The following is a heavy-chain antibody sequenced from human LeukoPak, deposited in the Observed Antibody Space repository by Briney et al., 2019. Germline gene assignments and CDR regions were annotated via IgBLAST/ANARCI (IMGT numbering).Heavy chain of an antibody. CDR2: IQDDGATT. CDR3: ATQSITLVVVISPFDY. J-gene: IGHJ4*02. V-gene: IGHV3-30*02. CDR1: GLTFSNFP. D-gene: IGHD3-22*01. Sequence: GGSLRLSCAASGLTFSNFPMHWVRQPPGKGLEWVALIQDDGATTNYADSVRGRFTISRDNSKSTVYLQMNSLKPDDTAVYYCATQSITLVVVISPFDYWGQGTLVTVSS.